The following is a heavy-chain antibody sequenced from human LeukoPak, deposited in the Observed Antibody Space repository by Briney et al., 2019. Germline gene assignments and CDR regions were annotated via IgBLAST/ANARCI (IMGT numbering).Heavy chain of an antibody. Sequence: SETLSLTCTVSGGSMNNFYWSWIRQPPGKGLEWIGYIFYSGSTNYNPSLKSRVTMSVDTSKNQFSLKVSSVTAADTAVHYCARPFPADFGDYVLRAFDIWGQGTMVTVSS. CDR2: IFYSGST. J-gene: IGHJ3*02. V-gene: IGHV4-59*08. CDR1: GGSMNNFY. D-gene: IGHD4-17*01. CDR3: ARPFPADFGDYVLRAFDI.